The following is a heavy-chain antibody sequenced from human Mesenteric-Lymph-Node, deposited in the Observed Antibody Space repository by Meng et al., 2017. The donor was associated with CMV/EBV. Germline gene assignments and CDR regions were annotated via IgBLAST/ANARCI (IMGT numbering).Heavy chain of an antibody. CDR3: ASVDY. V-gene: IGHV3-30*02. J-gene: IGHJ4*02. CDR2: IRFDRSNT. Sequence: GESLKISCAASGFSFSDYGMHWVRQAPGKGLEWVTFIRFDRSNTYYTESVKGRFTISRDNSKNTLYLQMNSLRTEDAAVYYCASVDYWGQGTLVTVSS. CDR1: GFSFSDYG.